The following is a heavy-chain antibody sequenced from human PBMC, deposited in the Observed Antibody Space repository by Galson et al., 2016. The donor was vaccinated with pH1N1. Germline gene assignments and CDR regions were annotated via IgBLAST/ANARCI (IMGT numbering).Heavy chain of an antibody. Sequence: PALVKPTQTLTLTCTFSGFSLTNSGVAVGWIRQPPGKALEWLALFYWDGDQRSSPSLKSRLTITKDTSKNQVVLTMTNVDPVDTATYYCAHRRRGSGTPGVYDYWGQGTLVTVSS. CDR3: AHRRRGSGTPGVYDY. CDR2: FYWDGDQ. D-gene: IGHD3-10*01. CDR1: GFSLTNSGVA. J-gene: IGHJ4*02. V-gene: IGHV2-5*02.